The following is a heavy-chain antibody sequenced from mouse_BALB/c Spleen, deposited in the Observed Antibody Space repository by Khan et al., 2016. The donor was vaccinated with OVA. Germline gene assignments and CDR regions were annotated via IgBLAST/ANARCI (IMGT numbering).Heavy chain of an antibody. CDR2: ISYSGTT. CDR3: ARGNYYWYAMDY. CDR1: GYSITSNYA. Sequence: EVKLLESGPGLVKPSQSLSLTCTVTGYSITSNYAWNWIRQFPGNKLEWMGYISYSGTTSYNPSLKSRISITRDTSKNQFFLQLNSVTTEDTATYYCARGNYYWYAMDYWGQGTSVTVSS. J-gene: IGHJ4*01. V-gene: IGHV3-2*02. D-gene: IGHD1-1*01.